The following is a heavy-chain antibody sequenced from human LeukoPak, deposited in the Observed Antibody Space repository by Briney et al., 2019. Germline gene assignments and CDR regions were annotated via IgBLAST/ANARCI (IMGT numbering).Heavy chain of an antibody. CDR2: IYYSGST. J-gene: IGHJ5*02. D-gene: IGHD6-13*01. Sequence: SETLSLTCTVSGGSISSSSYYWGWIRQPPGKGLEWIGSIYYSGSTSYNPSLKSRVTISVDTSKNQFSLKLSSVTAADTAVYYCATRIAAAGTGWFDPWGQGTLVTVSS. V-gene: IGHV4-39*07. CDR1: GGSISSSSYY. CDR3: ATRIAAAGTGWFDP.